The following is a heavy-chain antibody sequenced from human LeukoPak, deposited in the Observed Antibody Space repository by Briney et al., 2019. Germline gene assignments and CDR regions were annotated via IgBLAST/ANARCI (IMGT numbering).Heavy chain of an antibody. V-gene: IGHV3-23*01. CDR3: AKGYCSSTSCYGIDY. Sequence: GESLRLSCAASGFTFSSYAMSWVRQAPGKGLEWVSAISGSGGSTNYADSVKGRFTISRDNSKNTLYPQMNSLRAEDTAVYYCAKGYCSSTSCYGIDYWGQGTLVTVSS. CDR1: GFTFSSYA. J-gene: IGHJ4*02. D-gene: IGHD2-2*01. CDR2: ISGSGGST.